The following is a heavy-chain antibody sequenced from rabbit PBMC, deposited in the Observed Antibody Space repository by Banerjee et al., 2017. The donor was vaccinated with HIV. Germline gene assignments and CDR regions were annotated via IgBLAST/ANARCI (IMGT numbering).Heavy chain of an antibody. V-gene: IGHV1S45*01. Sequence: QEQLEESGGDLVKPEGSLTLTCTASGFSFSSSYWICWVRQAPGKGLEWIACIYTGNSGKTYYASWAKGRFTISKTSSTTVTLQMTSLTAADTATYFCVRWGYGGDGYALNLWGPGTLVTVS. J-gene: IGHJ4*01. CDR2: IYTGNSGKT. D-gene: IGHD6-1*01. CDR3: VRWGYGGDGYALNL. CDR1: GFSFSSSYW.